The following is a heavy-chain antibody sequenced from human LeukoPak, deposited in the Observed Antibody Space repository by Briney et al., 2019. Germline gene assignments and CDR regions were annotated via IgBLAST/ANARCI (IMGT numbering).Heavy chain of an antibody. Sequence: ASVKVSCKASGYTFTSYYMHWVRQAPGQGLEWMGIINPSGGSTSYAQKFQGRVTITRDTSASTAYMELSSLRSEDTAVYYCARAYYDSSGNFLGAFDIWGQGTMATVSS. CDR3: ARAYYDSSGNFLGAFDI. V-gene: IGHV1-46*01. J-gene: IGHJ3*02. D-gene: IGHD3-22*01. CDR1: GYTFTSYY. CDR2: INPSGGST.